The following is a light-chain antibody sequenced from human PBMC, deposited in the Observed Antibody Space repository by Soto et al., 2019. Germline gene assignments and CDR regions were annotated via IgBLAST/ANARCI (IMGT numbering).Light chain of an antibody. CDR2: DAS. Sequence: EIVLTQSPATLSLSPGERATLSCRASQSVSSYLAWYQQRPGQAPRLLIYDASNRATGIPARFSGSGSGTDFTLTISSLEREDCAVYYCQQRSDGFTFGPGTKVDI. CDR3: QQRSDGFT. CDR1: QSVSSY. V-gene: IGKV3-11*01. J-gene: IGKJ3*01.